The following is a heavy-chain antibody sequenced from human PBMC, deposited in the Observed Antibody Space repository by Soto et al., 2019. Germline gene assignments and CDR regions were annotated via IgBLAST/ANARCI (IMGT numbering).Heavy chain of an antibody. J-gene: IGHJ4*02. CDR3: AKDYAIVVVPAAISDY. Sequence: EVQLLESGGGLVQPGGSLRLSCAASGFTFSSYAMSWVRQAPGKGLEWVSAISGSGGSTYYADSVKGRFTISRDNSKNTLYLQMNCLRAEDTAVYYCAKDYAIVVVPAAISDYWGQGTLVTVSS. CDR1: GFTFSSYA. D-gene: IGHD2-2*01. CDR2: ISGSGGST. V-gene: IGHV3-23*01.